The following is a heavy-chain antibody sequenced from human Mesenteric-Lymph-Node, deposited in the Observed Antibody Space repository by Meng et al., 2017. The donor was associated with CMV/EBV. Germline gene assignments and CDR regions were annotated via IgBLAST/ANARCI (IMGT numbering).Heavy chain of an antibody. CDR2: MNPNSGNT. J-gene: IGHJ6*02. D-gene: IGHD2-2*01. Sequence: ASVKVSCKASGYTFTSYDINWVRQATGQGLEWMGWMNPNSGNTGYAQKFQGRVTMTRNTSISTAYMELSSLRSEDTAVYYCARNRRDCSSTSCYVRSNYYGMDVWGQGTTVTVSS. V-gene: IGHV1-8*01. CDR1: GYTFTSYD. CDR3: ARNRRDCSSTSCYVRSNYYGMDV.